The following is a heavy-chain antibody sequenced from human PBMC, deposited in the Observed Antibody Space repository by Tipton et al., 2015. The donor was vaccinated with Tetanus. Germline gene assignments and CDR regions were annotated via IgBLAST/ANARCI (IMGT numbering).Heavy chain of an antibody. Sequence: TLSLTCSVSGFSLSSGAYYWTWIRQPPGKGLEWIGYTYYSGSTGYNPSLKSRVTISIDSSKNQFSLKLTSVTAADTAVYYCARDERYGDYAYWGQGALVTVSS. J-gene: IGHJ4*02. D-gene: IGHD4-17*01. CDR3: ARDERYGDYAY. CDR1: GFSLSSGAYY. V-gene: IGHV4-61*08. CDR2: TYYSGST.